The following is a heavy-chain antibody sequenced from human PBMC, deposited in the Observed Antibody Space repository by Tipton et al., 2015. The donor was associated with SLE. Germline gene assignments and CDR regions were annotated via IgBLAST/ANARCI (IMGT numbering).Heavy chain of an antibody. CDR2: INHSGST. CDR1: GGSFSGYY. D-gene: IGHD3-9*01. J-gene: IGHJ4*02. CDR3: ARGTSSDILTGPFDS. V-gene: IGHV4-34*01. Sequence: LSCAVYGGSFSGYYWSWIRQPPGKGLEWIGEINHSGSTTYNPSLKSRVTISIDMSKNQFSLKLRSVTAADTAVYYCARGTSSDILTGPFDSWGQGTLVTVSS.